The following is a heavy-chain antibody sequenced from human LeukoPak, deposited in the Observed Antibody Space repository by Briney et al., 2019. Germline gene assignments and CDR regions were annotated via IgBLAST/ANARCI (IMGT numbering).Heavy chain of an antibody. Sequence: PSETLSLTCTVSGGSISSYYWSWIRQPPGKGLEWIGYIYYSGSTNYNPSLKSRVTISVDTSKNQFSLKLSSVTAADTAVYYCARDIVSGYDGDENWFDPWGQGTLVTVSS. CDR1: GGSISSYY. CDR2: IYYSGST. D-gene: IGHD5/OR15-5a*01. V-gene: IGHV4-59*12. CDR3: ARDIVSGYDGDENWFDP. J-gene: IGHJ5*02.